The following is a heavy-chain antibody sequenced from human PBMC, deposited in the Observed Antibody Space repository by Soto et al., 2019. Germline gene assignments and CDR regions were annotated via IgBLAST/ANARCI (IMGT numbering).Heavy chain of an antibody. CDR1: GYTFTSYA. CDR2: INAGNGNT. Sequence: ASVKVSCKASGYTFTSYAMHWVRQAPGQRLEWMGWINAGNGNTKYSQKFQGRVTITRDTSASTAYMELSSLRSEDTAVYYCARDRGYCSSTSCYYYYYYMDVWGKGTTVTVSS. CDR3: ARDRGYCSSTSCYYYYYYMDV. J-gene: IGHJ6*03. V-gene: IGHV1-3*01. D-gene: IGHD2-2*01.